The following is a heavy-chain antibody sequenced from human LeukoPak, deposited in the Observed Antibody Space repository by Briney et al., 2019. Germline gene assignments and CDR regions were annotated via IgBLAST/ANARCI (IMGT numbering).Heavy chain of an antibody. CDR3: ARDKDSSGWSPNWYFDL. J-gene: IGHJ2*01. D-gene: IGHD6-19*01. Sequence: SETLSLTCTVSGDSISSGIYYWGWIRQPPGKGPEWIGSIYHSGSTYYNPSLKSRVTISVDTSKNQFSLKLSSVTAADTAVYYCARDKDSSGWSPNWYFDLWGRGTLVTVSS. CDR2: IYHSGST. V-gene: IGHV4-38-2*02. CDR1: GDSISSGIYY.